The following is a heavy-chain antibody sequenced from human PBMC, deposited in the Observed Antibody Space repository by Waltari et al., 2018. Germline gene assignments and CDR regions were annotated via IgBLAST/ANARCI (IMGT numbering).Heavy chain of an antibody. Sequence: EVQLVESGGGLIQPGGSLRLSCAASGFTVSSNYMSWVRQAPGKGLEWVSVIYSGGSKYYADSVKGRFTISRDNSKNTLYLQMNSLRAEDTAVYYCARVDFWSGQYYYGMDVWGQGTTVTVSS. CDR1: GFTVSSNY. CDR2: IYSGGSK. V-gene: IGHV3-53*01. D-gene: IGHD3-3*01. J-gene: IGHJ6*02. CDR3: ARVDFWSGQYYYGMDV.